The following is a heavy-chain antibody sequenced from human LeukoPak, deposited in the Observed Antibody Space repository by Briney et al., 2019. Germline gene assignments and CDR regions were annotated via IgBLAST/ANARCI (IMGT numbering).Heavy chain of an antibody. Sequence: GGSLRLSCEGSAFIFSGHWMNWVRQTPGKGLEWVASIKEDGSERQYVDSVKGRFSISRDNTKGSLFLQLNSLRAEDTAVYYCARYCSSTSCYLWYYHYGMDVWGQGTTVTVSS. CDR2: IKEDGSER. CDR3: ARYCSSTSCYLWYYHYGMDV. CDR1: AFIFSGHW. J-gene: IGHJ6*02. V-gene: IGHV3-7*03. D-gene: IGHD2-2*01.